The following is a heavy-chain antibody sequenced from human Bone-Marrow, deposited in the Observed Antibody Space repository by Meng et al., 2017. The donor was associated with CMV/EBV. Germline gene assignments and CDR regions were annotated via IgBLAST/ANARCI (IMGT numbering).Heavy chain of an antibody. J-gene: IGHJ5*02. V-gene: IGHV4-39*07. CDR3: ARDRAPAGPANWFDP. D-gene: IGHD2-15*01. Sequence: SETLSLTCTVSGDSIGSSNFYWGWIRQPPGKGMEWIGSFYDGGSTFYNPSLESRVTISVDTSKSQFSLKLKSVTAADTAVYYCARDRAPAGPANWFDPWGQGPRVTVSS. CDR1: GDSIGSSNFY. CDR2: FYDGGST.